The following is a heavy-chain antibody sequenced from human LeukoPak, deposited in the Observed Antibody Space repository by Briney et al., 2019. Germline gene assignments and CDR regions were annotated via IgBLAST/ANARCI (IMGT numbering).Heavy chain of an antibody. CDR1: GFTFTRSA. J-gene: IGHJ6*02. V-gene: IGHV1-58*02. CDR3: AADYYYYGMDV. CDR2: IVVGSGNT. Sequence: SVKASCKPSGFTFTRSAMQWVRQARGQRLEWIGWIVVGSGNTNYAQKFQERVTITRDMSTSTAYMELSSLRSEDTAVYYCAADYYYYGMDVWGQGTTVTVSS.